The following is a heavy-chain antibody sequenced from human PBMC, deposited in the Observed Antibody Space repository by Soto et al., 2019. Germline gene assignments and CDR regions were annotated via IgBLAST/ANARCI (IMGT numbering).Heavy chain of an antibody. CDR1: GFNFSSYA. CDR2: IRVGGAGT. V-gene: IGHV3-23*01. Sequence: EVQLLESGGGLVQPGGSLRLSCAASGFNFSSYAMTWVRQAPGKGLEWVSAIRVGGAGTFYADSVKGRFTISRDNSKNRRSLQMNSPRAEDTAVYYCAKPVQGGPGYYDGMDVWGQGTTVTVSS. J-gene: IGHJ6*02. CDR3: AKPVQGGPGYYDGMDV.